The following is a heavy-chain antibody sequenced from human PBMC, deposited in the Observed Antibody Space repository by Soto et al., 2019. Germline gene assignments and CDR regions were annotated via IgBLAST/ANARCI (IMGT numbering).Heavy chain of an antibody. CDR3: AKEPVGPDWYFDL. CDR2: ISGSGIST. CDR1: GFTFRSYA. V-gene: IGHV3-23*01. J-gene: IGHJ2*01. Sequence: DVQLLESGGGLVQPGGSLRLSCAASGFTFRSYAMSWVRQAPGKGLGWVSGISGSGISTHYADSVKGRFTVSRDNSKNTLYLQMNSLRAEDTAVYNCAKEPVGPDWYFDLWGRGTLVTVSS.